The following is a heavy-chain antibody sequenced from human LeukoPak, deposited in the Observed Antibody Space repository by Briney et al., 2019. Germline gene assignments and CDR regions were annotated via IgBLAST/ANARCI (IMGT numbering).Heavy chain of an antibody. V-gene: IGHV3-23*01. Sequence: PGGSLRLSCAASGFTFSSYAMSWVRQAPGKGLEWVSAISGSGGSTYYADSVKGRFTIPRDNSKNTLYLQMNSLRAEDTAVYYCAKAHRGYSSWYLDYWGQGTLVTVSS. D-gene: IGHD6-13*01. CDR2: ISGSGGST. J-gene: IGHJ4*02. CDR3: AKAHRGYSSWYLDY. CDR1: GFTFSSYA.